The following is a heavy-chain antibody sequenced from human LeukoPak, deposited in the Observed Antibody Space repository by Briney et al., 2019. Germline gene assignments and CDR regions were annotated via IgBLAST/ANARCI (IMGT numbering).Heavy chain of an antibody. CDR2: IRSKANSYAT. CDR1: GFTFSGSA. D-gene: IGHD3-9*01. J-gene: IGHJ4*02. V-gene: IGHV3-73*01. Sequence: GGSLRLSCAASGFTFSGSAMHWVRQASGKGLEWVGRIRSKANSYATAYAASVKGRFTISRDDSKNRAYLQMNSLKTDDTAVYYCARGGDYDILTGYYKDIDYWGQGTLVTVSS. CDR3: ARGGDYDILTGYYKDIDY.